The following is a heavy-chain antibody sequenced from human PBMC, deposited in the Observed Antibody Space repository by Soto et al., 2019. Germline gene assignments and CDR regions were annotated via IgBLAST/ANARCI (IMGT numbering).Heavy chain of an antibody. D-gene: IGHD2-2*01. Sequence: QVPLQESGPGLVKPSETLSLTCTVSGGSGSSGSYYWSWIRQPPGKGLEWSGDTYYSGSTNYNPYLKSRVSISVDTSKNTFSLKMSSVTAADTVVYYCAGGPYCSSTSCYPGWFDPWGQGTLVTVSS. CDR2: TYYSGST. J-gene: IGHJ5*02. V-gene: IGHV4-61*01. CDR1: GGSGSSGSYY. CDR3: AGGPYCSSTSCYPGWFDP.